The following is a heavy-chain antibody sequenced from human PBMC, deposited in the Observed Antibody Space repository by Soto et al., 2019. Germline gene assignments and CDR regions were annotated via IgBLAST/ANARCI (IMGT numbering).Heavy chain of an antibody. V-gene: IGHV1-3*01. CDR2: INAGNGNT. D-gene: IGHD2-15*01. CDR3: ARVCSGGSCYPHYYYYGMDV. CDR1: GYTFTSYA. Sequence: GASVKVSCKASGYTFTSYAMHWVRQAPGQRLEWMGWINAGNGNTKYSQKFQGRVTITRDTSASTAYMELSSLRSEDTAVYYCARVCSGGSCYPHYYYYGMDVWGQGTTVTVSS. J-gene: IGHJ6*02.